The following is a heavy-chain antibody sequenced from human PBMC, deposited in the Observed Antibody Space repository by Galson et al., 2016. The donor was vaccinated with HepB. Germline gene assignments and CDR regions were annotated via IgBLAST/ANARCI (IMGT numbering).Heavy chain of an antibody. V-gene: IGHV2-5*02. CDR3: ARAYCGGDCLSYNILYQYGLDV. CDR2: IYWDDDQ. D-gene: IGHD2-21*01. Sequence: PALVKPTQTLTLTCTFSGFSLRTRGVGVGWIRQPPGEALEWLTLIYWDDDQRYNPSLKSRLTVTKDTSKSQVVLTMTNVDSVDTAKYYSARAYCGGDCLSYNILYQYGLDVWGQGTTVTVSS. J-gene: IGHJ6*02. CDR1: GFSLRTRGVG.